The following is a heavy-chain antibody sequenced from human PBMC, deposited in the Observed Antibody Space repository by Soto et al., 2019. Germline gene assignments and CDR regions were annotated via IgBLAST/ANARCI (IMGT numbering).Heavy chain of an antibody. Sequence: GESLKISCKGSGYSFTNYWIAWVRQMPGKGLEWMGIIYPGDSETKYSPSFQGQVTISADKSIGTAYLQWNRLKASDTAMYYCARRCSGGTCQSSHYFYGVDVWGQGTTVTVSS. J-gene: IGHJ6*02. D-gene: IGHD2-15*01. CDR1: GYSFTNYW. CDR2: IYPGDSET. CDR3: ARRCSGGTCQSSHYFYGVDV. V-gene: IGHV5-51*01.